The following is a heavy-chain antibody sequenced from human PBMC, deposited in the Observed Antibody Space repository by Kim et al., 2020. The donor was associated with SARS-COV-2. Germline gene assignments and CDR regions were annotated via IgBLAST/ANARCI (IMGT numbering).Heavy chain of an antibody. V-gene: IGHV3-30*04. J-gene: IGHJ4*02. CDR2: ISYDGSNK. D-gene: IGHD3-10*01. CDR3: ARGRKFGELNY. Sequence: GGSLRLFCAASGFTFSSYAMHWVRQAPGKGLEWVAVISYDGSNKYYADSVKGRFTISRDNSKNTLYLQMNSLRAEDTAVYYCARGRKFGELNYWGQGTLVTVSS. CDR1: GFTFSSYA.